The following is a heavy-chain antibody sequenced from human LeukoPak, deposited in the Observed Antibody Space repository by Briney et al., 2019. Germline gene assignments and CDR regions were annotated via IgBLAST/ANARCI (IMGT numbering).Heavy chain of an antibody. CDR2: ISSNTRDI. J-gene: IGHJ3*01. Sequence: PGGSLRLSCAAPGFTFSTYGMNWVRQAPGKGLEWVSSISSNTRDIYYADSVRGRFTISRDNAKNSLYLQMSSLRAEDTAVYYCARDMTTEYSSSFYAFDVWGQGTMVTVSS. D-gene: IGHD6-6*01. V-gene: IGHV3-21*01. CDR3: ARDMTTEYSSSFYAFDV. CDR1: GFTFSTYG.